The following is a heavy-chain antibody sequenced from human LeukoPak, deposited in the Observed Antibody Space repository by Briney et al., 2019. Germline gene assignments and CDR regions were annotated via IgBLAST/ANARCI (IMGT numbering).Heavy chain of an antibody. Sequence: GGSLRLSCAASGFTFSSYGVHWVRQAPGKGLEWVAVIWYDGSNKYYADSVKGRSTISRDNSKNTLYLQMNSLRAEDMAVYYCAKSGGTYGDYFYYYYMDVWGKGTTVTVSS. CDR1: GFTFSSYG. CDR2: IWYDGSNK. CDR3: AKSGGTYGDYFYYYYMDV. J-gene: IGHJ6*03. D-gene: IGHD4-17*01. V-gene: IGHV3-33*06.